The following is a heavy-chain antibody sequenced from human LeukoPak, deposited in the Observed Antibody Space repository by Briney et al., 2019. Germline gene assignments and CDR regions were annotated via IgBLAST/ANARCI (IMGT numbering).Heavy chain of an antibody. CDR3: ANDWVREQTGGK. CDR2: ISSSGSTI. D-gene: IGHD3-16*01. J-gene: IGHJ4*02. V-gene: IGHV3-48*03. CDR1: GFTFSSYE. Sequence: PGGSLRLSCAASGFTFSSYEMNWVRQAPGKGLEWVSYISSSGSTIYYADSVKGRFTISRDNAKNSLYLQMNSLRAEDTAIYYCANDWVREQTGGKWGQGTLVTVSS.